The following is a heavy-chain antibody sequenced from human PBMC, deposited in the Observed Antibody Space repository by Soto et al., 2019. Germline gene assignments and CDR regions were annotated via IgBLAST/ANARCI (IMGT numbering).Heavy chain of an antibody. CDR1: GFTFSNAC. CDR3: ARDQLYYNDISGRPLNAFDV. V-gene: IGHV3-48*01. Sequence: GGSLRLSCAASGFTFSNACMNWVRQAPGKGLEWVSYIGIGSSTKYYADSVKGRFTISRDNARNSLYLQMNSLRAEDTAVYYCARDQLYYNDISGRPLNAFDVWGQGTMVTVSS. J-gene: IGHJ3*01. D-gene: IGHD3-22*01. CDR2: IGIGSSTK.